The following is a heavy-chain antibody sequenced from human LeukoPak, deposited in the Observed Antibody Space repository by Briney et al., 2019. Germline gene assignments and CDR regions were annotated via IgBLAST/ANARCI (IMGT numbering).Heavy chain of an antibody. CDR2: IYYSGST. D-gene: IGHD3-16*01. CDR3: ARDRFHVGVTGAVDAFDI. J-gene: IGHJ3*02. Sequence: PSETLSLTCTVSGYSISSSYYWGWIRQPPGKGLEWIGSIYYSGSTYYNPSLKSRVTISVDTSKNQFSLKLSSVTAADTAVYYCARDRFHVGVTGAVDAFDIWGQGTMVTVSS. V-gene: IGHV4-38-2*02. CDR1: GYSISSSYY.